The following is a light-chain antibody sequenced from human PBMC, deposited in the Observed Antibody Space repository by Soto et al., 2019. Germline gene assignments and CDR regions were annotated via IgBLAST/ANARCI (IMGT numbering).Light chain of an antibody. J-gene: IGKJ3*01. CDR2: GAS. CDR1: QSVSSSY. Sequence: PGERVTLSCRASQSVSSSYLTWYQQKPGQAPRLLIYGASTRATSIPARFSGSGSGTDFTLTISSLQPEDFAVYYCQQDYFFAFGPETKVGIK. CDR3: QQDYFFA. V-gene: IGKV3D-7*01.